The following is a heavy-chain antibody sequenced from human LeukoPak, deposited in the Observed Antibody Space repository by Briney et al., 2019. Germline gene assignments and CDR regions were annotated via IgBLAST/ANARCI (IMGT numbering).Heavy chain of an antibody. CDR3: ARYYYGSGSYAY. CDR1: GGSISSYY. D-gene: IGHD3-10*01. V-gene: IGHV4-59*12. Sequence: SETLSLTCTVSGGSISSYYWSWIRQPPGKGLEWIGYIYYSGSTNYNPSLKSRVTISVDTSKNQFSLKLSSVTAADTAVYYCARYYYGSGSYAYWGQETLVTVSS. CDR2: IYYSGST. J-gene: IGHJ4*02.